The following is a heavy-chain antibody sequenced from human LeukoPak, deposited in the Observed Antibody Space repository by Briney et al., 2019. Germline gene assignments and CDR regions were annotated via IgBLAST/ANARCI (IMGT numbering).Heavy chain of an antibody. J-gene: IGHJ4*02. V-gene: IGHV1-18*01. D-gene: IGHD3-22*01. CDR3: ARGHWIYYDSSGYYPDY. CDR1: GYTFTSYG. CDR2: ISAYNGNT. Sequence: ASVKVSCKAAGYTFTSYGISWVRQAPGQGLEWMGWISAYNGNTNYAQKLQGRVTMTTDTSTSTAYMELRSLRSDDTAVYYCARGHWIYYDSSGYYPDYWGQGTLVTVSS.